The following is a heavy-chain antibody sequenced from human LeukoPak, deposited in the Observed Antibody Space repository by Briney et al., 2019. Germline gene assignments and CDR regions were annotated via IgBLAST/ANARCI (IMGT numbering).Heavy chain of an antibody. CDR3: AREDGSGSYPGYYYGMDV. J-gene: IGHJ6*02. Sequence: GGSLRLSCAASGFTFDDYAMHWVRQAPGKGLEWVSGISWNSGSIGYADSVKGRFTISRDNAKYTLYLQMNSLRAEDTAVYYCAREDGSGSYPGYYYGMDVWGQGTTVTVSS. D-gene: IGHD3-10*01. CDR2: ISWNSGSI. CDR1: GFTFDDYA. V-gene: IGHV3-9*01.